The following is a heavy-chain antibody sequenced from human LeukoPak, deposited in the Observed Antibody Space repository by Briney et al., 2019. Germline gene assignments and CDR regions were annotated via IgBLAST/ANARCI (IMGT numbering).Heavy chain of an antibody. CDR3: ARALRVRGVIITPLYYYYYGMDV. V-gene: IGHV3-21*01. CDR2: VSTSSSYI. CDR1: GFTFSSYS. J-gene: IGHJ6*02. D-gene: IGHD3-10*01. Sequence: GGSLRLSCAASGFTFSSYSMNWVRQPPGKGLEWDSSVSTSSSYINYADSGKGRFTTSREKAKNSLSLPTNSLRAEDTAVYYCARALRVRGVIITPLYYYYYGMDVWGQGTTVTVSS.